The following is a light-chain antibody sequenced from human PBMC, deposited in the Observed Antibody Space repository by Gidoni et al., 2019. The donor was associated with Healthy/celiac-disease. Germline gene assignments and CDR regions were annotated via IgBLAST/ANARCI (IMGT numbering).Light chain of an antibody. J-gene: IGKJ5*01. Sequence: EIVMTQSPATLSVSPGERATLSCRASQSVSSNLAWYQQKPGQAPRPLIYGASTRAAGIPARFSGSGSGTEFTLTISSLQSEDFAVYYCQQYNNWPPRSTFXXXTRLEIK. CDR1: QSVSSN. V-gene: IGKV3D-15*01. CDR2: GAS. CDR3: QQYNNWPPRST.